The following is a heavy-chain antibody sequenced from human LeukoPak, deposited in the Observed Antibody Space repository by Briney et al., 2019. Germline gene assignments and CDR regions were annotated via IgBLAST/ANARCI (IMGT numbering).Heavy chain of an antibody. CDR2: ISAYTGNT. J-gene: IGHJ6*03. CDR3: AREAHYYGSGSLYYYYYYMDV. V-gene: IGHV1-18*01. D-gene: IGHD3-10*01. CDR1: GYTFTSYG. Sequence: ASVKVSCKASGYTFTSYGISWVRQAPGQGLEWMGWISAYTGNTNYAQKLQGRVTMTTDTSTSTAYMELRSLRSDDTAVYYCAREAHYYGSGSLYYYYYYMDVWGKGTTVTVSS.